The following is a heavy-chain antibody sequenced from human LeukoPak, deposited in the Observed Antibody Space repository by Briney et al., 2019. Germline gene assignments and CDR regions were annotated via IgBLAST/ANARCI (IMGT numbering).Heavy chain of an antibody. J-gene: IGHJ4*02. CDR1: GYVFTTSG. CDR3: ARDQGIYYFDF. CDR2: ISGYTGSA. V-gene: IGHV1-18*01. D-gene: IGHD2/OR15-2a*01. Sequence: ASVKVSCKTSGYVFTTSGISWVRQAPGQGLEWVGWISGYTGSANFAQKFEDRVKLTTDTSTNTAYMELRSLRSDDTAVYFCARDQGIYYFDFWGQGTLVTVSS.